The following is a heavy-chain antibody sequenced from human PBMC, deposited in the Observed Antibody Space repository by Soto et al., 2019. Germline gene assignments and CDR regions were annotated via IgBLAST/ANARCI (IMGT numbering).Heavy chain of an antibody. V-gene: IGHV3-7*05. J-gene: IGHJ5*02. CDR1: GLSSSLYL. Sequence: WRSLRLTCVAFGLSSSLYLMSWVRQAQGKGLDPVANIKQDGSEKYYVDSVKGRFTMARGNAKNSLYLQINSLRAEDTTVYYCARDTYYGSGNYNWVDPWGQGTMVTVS. CDR2: IKQDGSEK. CDR3: ARDTYYGSGNYNWVDP. D-gene: IGHD3-10*01.